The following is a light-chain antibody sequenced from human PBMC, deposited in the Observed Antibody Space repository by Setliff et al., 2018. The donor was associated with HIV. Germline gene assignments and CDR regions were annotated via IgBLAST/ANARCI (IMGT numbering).Light chain of an antibody. J-gene: IGLJ1*01. CDR1: ALPKQY. Sequence: SYELTQPPSVSVSPGQTARITCSGDALPKQYAYWYQQKTGQAPVLVIYKNSERPSGIPERFSGSSSGTTVTLTISGVQAEDEADYYCQSADSIGILYVFGTGTKVTVL. CDR3: QSADSIGILYV. CDR2: KNS. V-gene: IGLV3-25*03.